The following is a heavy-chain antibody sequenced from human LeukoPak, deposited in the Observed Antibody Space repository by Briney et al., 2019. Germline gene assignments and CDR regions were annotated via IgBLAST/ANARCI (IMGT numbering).Heavy chain of an antibody. J-gene: IGHJ4*02. V-gene: IGHV1-2*06. CDR1: GYTFTAYN. Sequence: GASVKVSCKASGYTFTAYNMHWVRQAPGQGPEWMGRINPNSGDTKYAQKFQARVTMTSDTSISTAYMDLSRLTSDDTAVYYCARGSSSWTDLDNWGQGSLVTVSS. D-gene: IGHD6-13*01. CDR2: INPNSGDT. CDR3: ARGSSSWTDLDN.